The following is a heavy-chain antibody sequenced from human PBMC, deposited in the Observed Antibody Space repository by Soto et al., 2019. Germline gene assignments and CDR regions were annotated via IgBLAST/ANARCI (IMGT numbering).Heavy chain of an antibody. J-gene: IGHJ4*02. D-gene: IGHD1-26*01. CDR1: GYTFTSYY. CDR2: IIPIFGTA. Sequence: SVKVSCKASGYTFTSYYMHWVRQAPGQGLEWMGGIIPIFGTANYAQKFQGRVTITADESTSTAYMELSSLRSEDTAVYYCARGMSGGSYYCLDYWGQGTLVTVSS. CDR3: ARGMSGGSYYCLDY. V-gene: IGHV1-69*13.